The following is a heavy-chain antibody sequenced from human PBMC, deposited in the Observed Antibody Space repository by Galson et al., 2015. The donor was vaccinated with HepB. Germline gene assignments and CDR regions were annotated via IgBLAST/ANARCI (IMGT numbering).Heavy chain of an antibody. V-gene: IGHV1-18*01. D-gene: IGHD1-26*01. CDR3: AGYSGSYYGFGAFDI. CDR1: GYTFTSYG. Sequence: SVKVSCKASGYTFTSYGISWVRQAPGQGLEWMGWISAYNGNTNYAQKLQGRVTMTTDTSTSTAYMELRSLRSDDTAVYYCAGYSGSYYGFGAFDIWGQGTIVTVSS. CDR2: ISAYNGNT. J-gene: IGHJ3*02.